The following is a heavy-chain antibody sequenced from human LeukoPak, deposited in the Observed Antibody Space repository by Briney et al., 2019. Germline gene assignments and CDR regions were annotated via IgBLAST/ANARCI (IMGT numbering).Heavy chain of an antibody. CDR1: GFTFSSYS. Sequence: AGGSLRLSCAASGFTFSSYSMNWVRQAPGKGLEWVSSISSSSSYIYYADSVKGRFTISRDNAKNTLYLQMNSLRAEDTAVYYCARAGSGNYWNTFDYWGQGTLVTVSS. CDR2: ISSSSSYI. D-gene: IGHD3-10*01. CDR3: ARAGSGNYWNTFDY. J-gene: IGHJ4*02. V-gene: IGHV3-21*01.